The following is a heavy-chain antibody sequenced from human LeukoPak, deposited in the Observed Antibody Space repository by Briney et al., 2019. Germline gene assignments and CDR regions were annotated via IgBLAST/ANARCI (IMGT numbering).Heavy chain of an antibody. D-gene: IGHD2-21*02. Sequence: PGGSLRLSCVVSGFTVSSNFMSWVRQAPGKGPEWVSVIYTSGITYYADSVRGRFTISRDNAKNTLYLQMNSLRHEDTAVYYCARDRDVIVTAIHYDAFDIWGQGTMVTVSS. V-gene: IGHV3-66*01. J-gene: IGHJ3*02. CDR2: IYTSGIT. CDR1: GFTVSSNF. CDR3: ARDRDVIVTAIHYDAFDI.